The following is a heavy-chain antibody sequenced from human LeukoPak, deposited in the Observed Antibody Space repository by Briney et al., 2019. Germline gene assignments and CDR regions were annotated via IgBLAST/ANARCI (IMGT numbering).Heavy chain of an antibody. V-gene: IGHV1-69-2*01. CDR1: GYPFSDYY. J-gene: IGHJ4*02. CDR3: TRDHEERGPYLDL. CDR2: IDPLDGET. Sequence: ATVKISCKASGYPFSDYYIRWIQEAPGKGLQWMGRIDPLDGETTYAERFQGRVTFTADTSTYTIYMELNSLTFADTAIYYCTRDHEERGPYLDLWGQGSQVTVSS. D-gene: IGHD1-7*01.